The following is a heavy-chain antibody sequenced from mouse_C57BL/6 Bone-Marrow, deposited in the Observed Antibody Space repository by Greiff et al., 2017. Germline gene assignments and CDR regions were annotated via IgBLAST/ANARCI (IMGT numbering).Heavy chain of an antibody. D-gene: IGHD2-3*01. CDR1: GYTFTSYG. Sequence: QVQLQQSGAELARPGASVKLSCKASGYTFTSYGISWVKQRPGQGLEWIGEIYPRSGNTYYNEKFKGKATLTADKSSSTAYMELRSLTSEDSAVYFCARIYLWYFDVWGTGTTVTVSS. CDR2: IYPRSGNT. CDR3: ARIYLWYFDV. J-gene: IGHJ1*03. V-gene: IGHV1-81*01.